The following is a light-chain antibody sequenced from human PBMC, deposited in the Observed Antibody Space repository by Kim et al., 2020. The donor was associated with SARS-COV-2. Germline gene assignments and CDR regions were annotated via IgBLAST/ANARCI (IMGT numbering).Light chain of an antibody. V-gene: IGKV1-5*01. CDR1: QSIDNW. Sequence: TSVGDRVTITCRASQSIDNWLAWYQQKPGKAPKLLIYDASTLESGVPSRFSGSGSGTEFTLTISSLQPDDFATYYCQQYNTFSRKFGQGTKVDIK. J-gene: IGKJ1*01. CDR2: DAS. CDR3: QQYNTFSRK.